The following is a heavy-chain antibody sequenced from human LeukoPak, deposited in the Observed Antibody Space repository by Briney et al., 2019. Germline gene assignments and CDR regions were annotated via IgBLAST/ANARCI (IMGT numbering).Heavy chain of an antibody. CDR1: GFTFSSYS. V-gene: IGHV3-21*06. Sequence: GGSLRLSCAASGFTFSSYSMHWVRQAPGKGLEWVSSISSSSSYIYYADSMKGRFTISRDNAKNSVYLQMDSLRDEDTAVYYCARDKYHSSWQGSNFDYWGQGTLVTVSS. CDR2: ISSSSSYI. D-gene: IGHD2-2*01. J-gene: IGHJ4*02. CDR3: ARDKYHSSWQGSNFDY.